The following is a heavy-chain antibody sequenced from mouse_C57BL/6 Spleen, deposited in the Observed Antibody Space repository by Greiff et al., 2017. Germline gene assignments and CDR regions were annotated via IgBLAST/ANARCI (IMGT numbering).Heavy chain of an antibody. CDR2: IHPNSGST. D-gene: IGHD2-5*01. V-gene: IGHV1-64*01. Sequence: QVQLQQPGAELVKPGASVTLSCKASGYTFTSYWMHWVKQRPGQGLEWIGMIHPNSGSTNYNAKFKSKATLTVDKSSRTAYMQLSSLTSEDSAVYYCAREDYSNPLYAMDYWGQGTSVTVSA. J-gene: IGHJ4*01. CDR3: AREDYSNPLYAMDY. CDR1: GYTFTSYW.